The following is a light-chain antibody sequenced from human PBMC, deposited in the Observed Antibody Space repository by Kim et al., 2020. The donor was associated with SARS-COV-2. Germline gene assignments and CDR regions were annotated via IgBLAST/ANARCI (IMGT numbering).Light chain of an antibody. V-gene: IGLV2-14*03. J-gene: IGLJ2*01. CDR3: GSYTTSSTVI. CDR2: DVD. CDR1: SSDVGAYNY. Sequence: GHSITLSCPGTSSDVGAYNYVSWYQQHPGKAPKLIIYDVDRRPSGVSNRFSGSKSGNTASLTISGLQADDEADYYCGSYTTSSTVIFGGGTQLTVL.